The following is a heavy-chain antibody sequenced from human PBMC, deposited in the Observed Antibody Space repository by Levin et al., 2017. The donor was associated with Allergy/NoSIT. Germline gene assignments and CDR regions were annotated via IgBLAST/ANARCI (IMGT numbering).Heavy chain of an antibody. J-gene: IGHJ4*02. CDR1: GFTFSSYG. Sequence: GESLKISCSASGFTFSSYGMSWVRQAPGKGLEWVSSISTSGGTTYYADSVKGRFTISRDNSRDTLYLQMNSLRAEDTAVYSCARPRRASGYDYGPDYWGQGTLVTVSS. V-gene: IGHV3-23*01. CDR3: ARPRRASGYDYGPDY. CDR2: ISTSGGTT. D-gene: IGHD3-16*01.